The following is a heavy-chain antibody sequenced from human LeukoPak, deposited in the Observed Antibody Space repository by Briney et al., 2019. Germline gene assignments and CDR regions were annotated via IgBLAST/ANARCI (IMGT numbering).Heavy chain of an antibody. CDR1: GGSISSYY. V-gene: IGHV4-59*01. J-gene: IGHJ5*02. CDR3: ARDGDSSGYSNWFDP. D-gene: IGHD3-22*01. CDR2: IYYSGST. Sequence: SETLSLTCTVSGGSISSYYWGWIRQPPGKGLEWIGYIYYSGSTNYNPSLKSRVTISVDTSKNQFSLKLSSVTAADTAVYYCARDGDSSGYSNWFDPWGQGTLVTVSS.